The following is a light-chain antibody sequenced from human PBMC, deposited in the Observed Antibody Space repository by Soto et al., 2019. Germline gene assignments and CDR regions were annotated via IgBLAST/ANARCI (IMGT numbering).Light chain of an antibody. V-gene: IGKV1-5*01. J-gene: IGKJ4*01. CDR3: QQYESYSPLT. Sequence: DIQMTQSPSILSASFGDRVTITCRASQSIRSWLAWYQQKPGKAPKLLIYDAYSLESGVPSRFSGRRSGTEFTLTIAGLQPEDFATYYCQQYESYSPLTFGGGSNVDI. CDR2: DAY. CDR1: QSIRSW.